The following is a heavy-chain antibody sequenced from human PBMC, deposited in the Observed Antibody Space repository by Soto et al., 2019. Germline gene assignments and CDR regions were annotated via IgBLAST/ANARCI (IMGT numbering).Heavy chain of an antibody. V-gene: IGHV1-3*01. CDR3: ARDRRSGYCSGGSCHGKNWFDP. D-gene: IGHD2-15*01. Sequence: ASVKVSCKASGYTFTSYAMHWVRQAPGQRLEWMGWINAGNGNTKYSQKFQGRVTITRDTSASTAYMELSSLRSEDTAVYYCARDRRSGYCSGGSCHGKNWFDPWGQGTLVTV. CDR2: INAGNGNT. J-gene: IGHJ5*02. CDR1: GYTFTSYA.